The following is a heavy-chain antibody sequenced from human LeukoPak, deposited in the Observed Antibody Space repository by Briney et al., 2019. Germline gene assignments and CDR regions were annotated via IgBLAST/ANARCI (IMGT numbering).Heavy chain of an antibody. CDR1: GYSFPGYF. D-gene: IGHD3-22*01. J-gene: IGHJ3*02. Sequence: ASVMVSCKASGYSFPGYFIHWVRQAPGQGLEWMGWINPNSGATKYVEKYKGRVTMTRDKSINTAYMELTRLTSDDTAMYYCARDRDFASSGLDAFNIWGQGTMVIVSS. CDR3: ARDRDFASSGLDAFNI. CDR2: INPNSGAT. V-gene: IGHV1-2*02.